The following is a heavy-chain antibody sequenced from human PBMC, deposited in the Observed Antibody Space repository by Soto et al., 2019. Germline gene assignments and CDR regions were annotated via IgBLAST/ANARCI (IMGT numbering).Heavy chain of an antibody. V-gene: IGHV3-64*01. CDR1: TLTLSFYA. Sequence: EMQLVESGGGLVQPGGSLRLSCTASTLTLSFYAMHWVRHAPGKGLEYVSAISSNGDTTWYAKSVKGRFFISRDNSKNTIYLQMGSLRDEDMAVYYCAREDVRNGGYYYDYWGQGPLVTVSS. D-gene: IGHD3-22*01. CDR3: AREDVRNGGYYYDY. J-gene: IGHJ4*02. CDR2: ISSNGDTT.